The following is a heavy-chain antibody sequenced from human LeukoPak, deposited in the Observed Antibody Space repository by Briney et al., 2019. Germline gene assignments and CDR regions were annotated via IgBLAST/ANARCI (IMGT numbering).Heavy chain of an antibody. CDR3: ARRDGYHSFDY. J-gene: IGHJ4*02. V-gene: IGHV3-66*04. D-gene: IGHD5-24*01. CDR2: TYSGGIT. CDR1: GFTVSSSY. Sequence: PGGSLRLSCAASGFTVSSSYMSWGRQAPGKGLEWVSLTYSGGITYYADSVKGRFTISRDDSKNTLYLQMNSLRAEDTAVYYCARRDGYHSFDYWGQGTLVTVSS.